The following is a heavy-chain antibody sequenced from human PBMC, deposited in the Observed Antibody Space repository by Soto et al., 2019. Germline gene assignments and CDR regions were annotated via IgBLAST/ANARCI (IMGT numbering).Heavy chain of an antibody. CDR1: GFTFDDYA. CDR3: ARVGQLVH. Sequence: EVQLVESGGGLVQPGRSLRLSCAASGFTFDDYAMHWVRQAPGKGLEWVSGISWNSGSIGYADSVKGRFTISRDNAKNPLYLQMNSLRAEDTALYYCARVGQLVHWGQGTLVTVSS. J-gene: IGHJ4*02. CDR2: ISWNSGSI. V-gene: IGHV3-9*01. D-gene: IGHD6-13*01.